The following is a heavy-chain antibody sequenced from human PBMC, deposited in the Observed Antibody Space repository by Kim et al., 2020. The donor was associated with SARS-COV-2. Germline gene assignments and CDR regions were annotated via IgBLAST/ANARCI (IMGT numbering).Heavy chain of an antibody. J-gene: IGHJ4*02. V-gene: IGHV4-31*03. Sequence: SETLSLTCTVSGGSISNGGYYWSWIRQHPGKGLEWIGYIYYSGSTYHSGSTSYNPSLKSRVTISVDTSKNQFSVKLSSVTAADTAVYYCARAAGRSGVSRWGQGTLVTVSS. CDR3: ARAAGRSGVSR. CDR2: IYYSGSTYHSGST. CDR1: GGSISNGGYY. D-gene: IGHD3-3*01.